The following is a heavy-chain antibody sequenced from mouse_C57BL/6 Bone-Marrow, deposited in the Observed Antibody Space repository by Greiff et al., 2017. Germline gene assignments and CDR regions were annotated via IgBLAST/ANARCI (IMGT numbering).Heavy chain of an antibody. V-gene: IGHV2-5*01. CDR2: IWRGGST. CDR1: GFSLNSYG. D-gene: IGHD5-5*01. J-gene: IGHJ4*01. Sequence: VKVEESGPGLVQPSQSLSITCTVSGFSLNSYGVHWVRQSPGKGLEWLGVIWRGGSTDYNAAFMSRLSITKDNSKSQVFFKMNSLQADDTAIYYCAKEDYLYAMDYWGQGTSVTVSS. CDR3: AKEDYLYAMDY.